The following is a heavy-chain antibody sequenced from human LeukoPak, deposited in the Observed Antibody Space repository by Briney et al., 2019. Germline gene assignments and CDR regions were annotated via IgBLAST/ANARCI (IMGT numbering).Heavy chain of an antibody. V-gene: IGHV3-23*01. Sequence: GGSLRLSCTASGFIFSSYAMNWVRQAPGKGLEWVLVMTSSGGGTDYAYSVKVRFTISRDNFKNTLYLQMNSLRAEDTAVDYCAKAHYFGSGSFDHWGQGTLVTVSP. CDR2: MTSSGGGT. D-gene: IGHD3-10*01. CDR3: AKAHYFGSGSFDH. J-gene: IGHJ4*02. CDR1: GFIFSSYA.